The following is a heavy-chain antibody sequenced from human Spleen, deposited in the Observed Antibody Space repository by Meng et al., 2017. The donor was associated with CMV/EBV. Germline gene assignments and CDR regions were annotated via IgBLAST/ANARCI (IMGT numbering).Heavy chain of an antibody. CDR2: IYYSGST. V-gene: IGHV4-61*03. J-gene: IGHJ5*02. Sequence: SETLSLTCTVSGGSVSSGSYYWSWIRQPPGKGLEWIGYIYYSGSTRYNPSLKGRVTMSVDTSKNHFSLKLSSVTAADTAVYYCARVSGNHWFDPWGQGTLVTVSS. D-gene: IGHD1-14*01. CDR3: ARVSGNHWFDP. CDR1: GGSVSSGSYY.